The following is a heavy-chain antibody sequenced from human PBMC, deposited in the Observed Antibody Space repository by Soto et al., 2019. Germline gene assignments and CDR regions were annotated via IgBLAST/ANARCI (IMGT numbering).Heavy chain of an antibody. CDR3: ARGGHMITFGGVIVL. CDR2: INAGNGNT. CDR1: GYTFTSYA. J-gene: IGHJ4*02. V-gene: IGHV1-3*01. D-gene: IGHD3-16*02. Sequence: QVQLVQSGAEVKKPGASVKVSCKASGYTFTSYAMHWVRQAPGQRLEWMGWINAGNGNTKYSQKFQGRVTITRDTSASTAYMELSSLGSEDTAVYYCARGGHMITFGGVIVLWGQGTLVTVSS.